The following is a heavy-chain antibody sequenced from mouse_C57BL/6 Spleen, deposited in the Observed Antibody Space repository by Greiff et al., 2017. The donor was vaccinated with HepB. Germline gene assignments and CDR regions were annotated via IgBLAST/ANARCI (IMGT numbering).Heavy chain of an antibody. J-gene: IGHJ2*01. Sequence: EVQLLESEGGLVQPGSSMKLSCTASGFTFSDYYMAWVRQVPEKGLEWVANINYDGSSTYYLDSLKSRFIISRDNAKNILYLQMSSLKSEDTATYYCAREGGSSCFDYWGQGTTLTVSS. CDR2: INYDGSST. V-gene: IGHV5-16*01. CDR1: GFTFSDYY. D-gene: IGHD1-1*01. CDR3: AREGGSSCFDY.